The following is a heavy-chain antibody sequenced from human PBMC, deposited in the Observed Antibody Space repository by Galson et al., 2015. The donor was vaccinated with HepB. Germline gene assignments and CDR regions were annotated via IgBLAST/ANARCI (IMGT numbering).Heavy chain of an antibody. D-gene: IGHD1-26*01. CDR2: ISAYNGNT. J-gene: IGHJ4*02. V-gene: IGHV1-18*04. Sequence: SVKVSCKASGYTFTSYGISWVRQAPGQGLEWMGWISAYNGNTNYAQKLQGRVTMTTDTSTSTAYMELRSLRSDDTAVYYCARVSGGGSYYRGLVTPGDYWGQGTLVTVSS. CDR3: ARVSGGGSYYRGLVTPGDY. CDR1: GYTFTSYG.